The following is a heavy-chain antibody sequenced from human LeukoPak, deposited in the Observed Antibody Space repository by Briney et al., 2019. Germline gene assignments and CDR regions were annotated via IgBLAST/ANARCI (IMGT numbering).Heavy chain of an antibody. J-gene: IGHJ6*03. CDR1: GVSISSSSYY. CDR2: IYTSGST. D-gene: IGHD6-6*01. V-gene: IGHV4-61*02. Sequence: SETLSLTCTVSGVSISSSSYYWGWIRQPAGKGLEWIGRIYTSGSTNYNPSLKSRVTISVDTSKNQFSLKLSSVTAADTAVYYCASVEAAPSGYYMDVWGKGTTVTVSS. CDR3: ASVEAAPSGYYMDV.